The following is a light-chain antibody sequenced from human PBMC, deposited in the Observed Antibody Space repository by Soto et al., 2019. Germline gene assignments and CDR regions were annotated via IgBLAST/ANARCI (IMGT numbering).Light chain of an antibody. CDR2: AAS. J-gene: IGKJ1*01. Sequence: DIQMTQAPSSLSASVGDRVTITFRTSQSITDYLNWYQQKPGKAPKFLIYAASSLQSGVPSRFSGSGSGTDFALTISSLQPEDSATYYCHQSYSSPRTFGQGTKVDIK. CDR1: QSITDY. V-gene: IGKV1-39*01. CDR3: HQSYSSPRT.